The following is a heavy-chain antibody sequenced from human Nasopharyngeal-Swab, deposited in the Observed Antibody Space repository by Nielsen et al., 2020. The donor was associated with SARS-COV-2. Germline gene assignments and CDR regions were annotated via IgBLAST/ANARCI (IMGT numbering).Heavy chain of an antibody. CDR1: GFTFSSYG. Sequence: AGSLTLSCAASGFTFSSYGMHWVRQAPGKGLAWVAVISYDGSNKYYADSVKGRFTISRDNSKNTVYLQMNSLRAEDTAVYYCAAAPSGDYGGYWGQGTLVTVSS. CDR2: ISYDGSNK. J-gene: IGHJ4*02. V-gene: IGHV3-30*03. CDR3: AAAPSGDYGGY. D-gene: IGHD4-23*01.